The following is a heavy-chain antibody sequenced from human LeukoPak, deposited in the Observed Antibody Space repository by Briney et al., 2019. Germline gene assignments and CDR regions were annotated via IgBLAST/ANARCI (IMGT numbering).Heavy chain of an antibody. CDR1: GFSFSSYG. D-gene: IGHD3-10*02. CDR3: AELGITMIGGV. Sequence: PGGSLRLSCAASGFSFSSYGISWVRQAPGKGLEWVSTINTSGGTIYYADSVKGRFTISRDNAKNSLYLQMNSLRAEDTAVYYCAELGITMIGGVWGKGTTVTISS. V-gene: IGHV3-48*04. J-gene: IGHJ6*04. CDR2: INTSGGTI.